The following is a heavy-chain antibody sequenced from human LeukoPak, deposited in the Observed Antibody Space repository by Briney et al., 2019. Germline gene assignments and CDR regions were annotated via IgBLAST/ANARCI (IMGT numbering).Heavy chain of an antibody. J-gene: IGHJ4*03. D-gene: IGHD6-13*01. CDR2: IYYSGST. CDR1: GGSISSYY. CDR3: ARGVYSSSPDPFDY. V-gene: IGHV4-59*01. Sequence: SETLSLTCTVSGGSISSYYWSWIRQPPGKGLEWIGNIYYSGSTNYNPSLKSRVTISVDTSKNQFSLKLSSVTAADTAVYYCARGVYSSSPDPFDYWGKGTTVTVSS.